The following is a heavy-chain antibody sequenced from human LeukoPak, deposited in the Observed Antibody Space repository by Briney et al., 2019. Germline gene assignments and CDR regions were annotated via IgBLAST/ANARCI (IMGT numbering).Heavy chain of an antibody. V-gene: IGHV1-69*04. J-gene: IGHJ4*02. Sequence: SVKVSCKASGYTFTSYDINWVRQATGQGLEWMGRIIPILGIANYAQKFQGRVTITADKSTSTAYMELSSLRSEDTAVYYCARGTHGSGSYYHYWGQGTLVTVSS. CDR1: GYTFTSYD. D-gene: IGHD3-10*01. CDR3: ARGTHGSGSYYHY. CDR2: IIPILGIA.